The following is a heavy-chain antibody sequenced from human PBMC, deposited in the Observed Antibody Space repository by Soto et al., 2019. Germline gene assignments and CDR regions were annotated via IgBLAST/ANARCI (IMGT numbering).Heavy chain of an antibody. D-gene: IGHD3-22*01. J-gene: IGHJ4*02. V-gene: IGHV1-69*01. Sequence: QVQLVQSGAEVKKPGSSVKVSCKASGGTFSSYAISWVRQAPGQGLEWMGGIIPIFGTANYAQKFQGRVTITADESTSTAYMELSSLRSEDTAVYYCARDRNYYYDSSGYYYYFDHWGQGTLVTVSS. CDR1: GGTFSSYA. CDR2: IIPIFGTA. CDR3: ARDRNYYYDSSGYYYYFDH.